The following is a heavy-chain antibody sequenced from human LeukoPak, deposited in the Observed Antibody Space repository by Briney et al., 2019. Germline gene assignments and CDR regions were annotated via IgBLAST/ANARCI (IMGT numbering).Heavy chain of an antibody. V-gene: IGHV1-2*02. D-gene: IGHD6-19*01. J-gene: IGHJ4*02. CDR1: GYTFTGYN. CDR2: INPNSDGT. CDR3: ARDWSRSLYSSGLAY. Sequence: ASLKVSCKASGYTFTGYNRHWVRQASGQRPEWMRWINPNSDGTNYAQKLQGTVTMTRDTSISTAYMELSRLRSDDTAVYYCARDWSRSLYSSGLAYWGQGTLVTVSS.